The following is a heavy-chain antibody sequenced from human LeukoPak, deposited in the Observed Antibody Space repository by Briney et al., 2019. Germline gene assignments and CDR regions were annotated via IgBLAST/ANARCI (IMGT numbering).Heavy chain of an antibody. Sequence: GGSLRLSCAASGFTFSDYGMSWVRQVPGKGQEWVSAISYGGDVTSYADSVKGRFTISRDNSKSSLFLQMNSLRAEDTALYYCAKRTGGTYGEFDFWGQGTLVTVSS. D-gene: IGHD1-26*01. CDR2: ISYGGDVT. V-gene: IGHV3-23*01. J-gene: IGHJ4*02. CDR1: GFTFSDYG. CDR3: AKRTGGTYGEFDF.